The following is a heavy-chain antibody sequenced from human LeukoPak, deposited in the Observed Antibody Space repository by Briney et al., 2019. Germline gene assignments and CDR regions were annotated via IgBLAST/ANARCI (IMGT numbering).Heavy chain of an antibody. CDR1: GGSISSSSYY. J-gene: IGHJ4*02. V-gene: IGHV4-39*07. D-gene: IGHD3-10*01. Sequence: SETLSLTCTVSGGSISSSSYYWGWIRQPPGKGLEWIGSIYYSGSTYYNPSLKSRVTISVDTSKNQFSLKLSSVTAADTAVYYCARIIGFGPNFDYWGQGTLVTVSS. CDR3: ARIIGFGPNFDY. CDR2: IYYSGST.